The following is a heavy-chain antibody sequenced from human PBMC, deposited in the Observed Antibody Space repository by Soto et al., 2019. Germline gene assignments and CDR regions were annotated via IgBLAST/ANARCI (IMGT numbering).Heavy chain of an antibody. CDR3: VRGHYFWGMDV. V-gene: IGHV3-30-3*01. J-gene: IGHJ6*02. Sequence: GGSLRLSCAASGFTFSSYAMHWVRQAPGKGLEWVAVISYDGSNKYYADSVKGRFTISRDNSKNTLYLQMNSLRAEDTAVYYCVRGHYFWGMDVWGQGTTVTVSS. CDR2: ISYDGSNK. CDR1: GFTFSSYA.